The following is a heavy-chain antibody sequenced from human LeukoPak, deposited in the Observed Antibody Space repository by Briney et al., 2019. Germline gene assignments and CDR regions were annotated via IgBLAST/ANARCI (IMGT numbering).Heavy chain of an antibody. V-gene: IGHV3-64*01. Sequence: GGSLRLSCAASGFTFSRYDLSWVRQAPGKGLECVSTISRTVTTTYYANSVKGRFTISRDNSKNTLYLQMGSLRAEDMAVYYCARERTADYYDSSGYYYVDAFDIWGQGTMVTVSS. CDR3: ARERTADYYDSSGYYYVDAFDI. CDR1: GFTFSRYD. CDR2: ISRTVTTT. J-gene: IGHJ3*02. D-gene: IGHD3-22*01.